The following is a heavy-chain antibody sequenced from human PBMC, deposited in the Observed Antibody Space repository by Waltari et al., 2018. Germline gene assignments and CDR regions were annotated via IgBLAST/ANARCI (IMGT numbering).Heavy chain of an antibody. V-gene: IGHV3-23*01. D-gene: IGHD3-10*01. CDR1: GFTFSSYA. J-gene: IGHJ4*02. CDR2: ISGSGGST. Sequence: EVQLLESGGGLVQPGGSLRLSCAASGFTFSSYAMPWLRQAPGKGLEWVSAISGSGGSTYYADSVKGRFTISRDNSKNTLYLQMNSLRAEDTAVYYCAKGSEDGSAFDYWGQGTLVTVSS. CDR3: AKGSEDGSAFDY.